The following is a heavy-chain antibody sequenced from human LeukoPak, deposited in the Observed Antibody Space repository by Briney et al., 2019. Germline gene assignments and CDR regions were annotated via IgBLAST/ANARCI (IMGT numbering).Heavy chain of an antibody. D-gene: IGHD4-17*01. Sequence: PGGSLRLSCAASGFSFSSYWMTWVRQAPGKGLEWVANIKEDGSDKYYVDSVKGRFTISRDNAKNSLYLQMNSLRAEDTAVYYCTKYGDDDTPGLNWGQGTLVTASS. CDR1: GFSFSSYW. V-gene: IGHV3-7*02. J-gene: IGHJ4*02. CDR2: IKEDGSDK. CDR3: TKYGDDDTPGLN.